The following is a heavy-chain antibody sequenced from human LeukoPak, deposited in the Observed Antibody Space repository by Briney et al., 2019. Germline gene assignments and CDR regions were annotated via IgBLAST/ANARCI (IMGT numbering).Heavy chain of an antibody. CDR3: AGVSRFLEWPDY. Sequence: SETLSLTCTVSGGSISSYYWSWIRQPAGKGLEWIGRIYISGSTNYNPSLKSRVTMSIDTSKNQFSLKLSSVTAADTAVYYCAGVSRFLEWPDYWGQGTLVTVSS. J-gene: IGHJ4*02. V-gene: IGHV4-4*07. CDR1: GGSISSYY. D-gene: IGHD3-3*01. CDR2: IYISGST.